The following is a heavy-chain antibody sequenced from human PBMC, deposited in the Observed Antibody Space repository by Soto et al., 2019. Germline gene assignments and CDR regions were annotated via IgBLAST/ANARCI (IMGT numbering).Heavy chain of an antibody. V-gene: IGHV4-4*02. CDR2: IHHSGST. Sequence: SETLSLTCAVSGGSITSNWWSWVRQPPGKGLEWIGEIHHSGSTYYNPSLRSRVTISIDRSKNQFSLKLTSVTAADTAVYYCSRVPSPWGQGTLVTVSS. J-gene: IGHJ5*02. CDR3: SRVPSP. CDR1: GGSITSNW.